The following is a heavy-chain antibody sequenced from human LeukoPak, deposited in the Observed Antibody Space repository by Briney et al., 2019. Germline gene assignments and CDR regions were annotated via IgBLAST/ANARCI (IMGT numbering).Heavy chain of an antibody. V-gene: IGHV1-2*02. Sequence: ASVKVSCKASGYTFTGYDMHWVRQAPGQGLEWMGWINPNSGGTGYAQRFQGRVTMTRDTSSSTAYMEVNSLRSDDTAVYYCVVAGTTFHYLDYWGQGSLVTVSS. D-gene: IGHD6-19*01. J-gene: IGHJ4*02. CDR2: INPNSGGT. CDR1: GYTFTGYD. CDR3: VVAGTTFHYLDY.